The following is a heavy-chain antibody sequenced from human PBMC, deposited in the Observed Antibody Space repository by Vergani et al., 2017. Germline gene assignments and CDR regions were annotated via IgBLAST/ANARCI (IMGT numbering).Heavy chain of an antibody. CDR3: AGDISSYYYDSSGYIGDAFDI. CDR1: GGTFSSYT. Sequence: QVQLVQSGAEVKKPGSSVKVSCKASGGTFSSYTISWVRQAPGQGLEWMGRIIPILGIANYAQKFQGRVTITADKSTSTAYMELSSLRSEDTAVYYCAGDISSYYYDSSGYIGDAFDIWGQGTMVTVSS. D-gene: IGHD3-22*01. V-gene: IGHV1-69*08. CDR2: IIPILGIA. J-gene: IGHJ3*02.